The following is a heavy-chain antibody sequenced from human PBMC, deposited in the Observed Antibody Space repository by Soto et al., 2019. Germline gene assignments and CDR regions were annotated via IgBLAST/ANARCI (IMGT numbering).Heavy chain of an antibody. D-gene: IGHD3-3*01. CDR3: ARDPRLIFGVVTSGMDV. V-gene: IGHV3-33*01. CDR2: IWYDGSNK. CDR1: GFTFSSYG. J-gene: IGHJ6*02. Sequence: GGSLRLSCAASGFTFSSYGMHWVRQAPGKGLEWVAVIWYDGSNKYYADSVKGRFTISRDNSKNTLYLQMNSLRAEDTAVYYCARDPRLIFGVVTSGMDVWGQGTTVTVSS.